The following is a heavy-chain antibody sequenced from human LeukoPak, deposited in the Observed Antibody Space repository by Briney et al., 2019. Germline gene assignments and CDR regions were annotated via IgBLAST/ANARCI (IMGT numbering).Heavy chain of an antibody. CDR1: GFTFSSYS. V-gene: IGHV3-21*01. CDR2: ISSRSSYI. J-gene: IGHJ4*02. Sequence: PGGSLRLSCAASGFTFSSYSMNWVRQAPGKGLEWVSSISSRSSYIYYADSVKGHFTISRDNAKTSLYLQMNSLRAEDTAVYYCAPPPYYYDSSGYYPLDYWGQGTLVTVSS. D-gene: IGHD3-22*01. CDR3: APPPYYYDSSGYYPLDY.